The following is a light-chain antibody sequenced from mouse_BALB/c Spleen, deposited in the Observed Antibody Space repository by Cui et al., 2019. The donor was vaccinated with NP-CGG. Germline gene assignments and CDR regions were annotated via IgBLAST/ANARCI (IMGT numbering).Light chain of an antibody. J-gene: IGKJ2*01. V-gene: IGKV4-51*01. CDR1: SSVSSSY. CDR2: GTS. CDR3: QQWSGYPFT. Sequence: ENVLTQTPALTAASLGEKLTMTCSVSSSVSSSYLHWYQQMSGTSHKLWIYGTSNLASGVPARFSGSGAGISYSLTISSMEAENDATYYCQQWSGYPFTFGGGSKLEIK.